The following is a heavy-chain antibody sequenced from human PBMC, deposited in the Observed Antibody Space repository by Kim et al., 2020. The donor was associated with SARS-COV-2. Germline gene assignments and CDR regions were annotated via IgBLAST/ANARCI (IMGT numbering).Heavy chain of an antibody. Sequence: GGSLRLSCAASGFTFSSYGMHWVRQAPGKGLEWVEFISYDGSNKYFADSVKGRFTISRDNSKNTLYLQMNSLRAEDTAVYYCARVPAHDTAMVPPDYWGQGTLVTVSS. CDR2: ISYDGSNK. V-gene: IGHV3-33*05. CDR3: ARVPAHDTAMVPPDY. D-gene: IGHD5-18*01. J-gene: IGHJ4*02. CDR1: GFTFSSYG.